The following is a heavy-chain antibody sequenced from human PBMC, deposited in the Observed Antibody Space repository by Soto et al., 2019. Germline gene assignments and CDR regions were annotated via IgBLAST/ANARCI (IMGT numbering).Heavy chain of an antibody. D-gene: IGHD4-17*01. CDR3: AITDYGGNSE. V-gene: IGHV3-53*04. Sequence: EVQLVESGGGLVQPGGSLRLSCAASGFTVSSNYMSWVRQAPGKGLEWVSVIYSGGSTYYADSVKGRFTISRHNSTNTLYLQMNSLRAENTAVYYCAITDYGGNSEWGQGTLVTVSS. CDR1: GFTVSSNY. J-gene: IGHJ4*02. CDR2: IYSGGST.